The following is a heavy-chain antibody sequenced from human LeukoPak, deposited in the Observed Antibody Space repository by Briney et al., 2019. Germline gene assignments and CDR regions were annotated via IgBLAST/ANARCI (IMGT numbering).Heavy chain of an antibody. CDR3: AREADYDSSEGSFDP. CDR2: INYSGNT. Sequence: SETLSLTCSVSGGSISSYYWNWIRQPPGKGLEWIGYINYSGNTNYNPSLKSRVTISVDTSKNQLSLKLSSVTAADTAVYYCAREADYDSSEGSFDPWGQGTLVTVSS. J-gene: IGHJ5*02. CDR1: GGSISSYY. D-gene: IGHD3-22*01. V-gene: IGHV4-59*01.